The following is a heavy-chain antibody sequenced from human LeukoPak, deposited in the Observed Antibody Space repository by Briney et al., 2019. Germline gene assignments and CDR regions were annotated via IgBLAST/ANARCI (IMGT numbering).Heavy chain of an antibody. CDR2: IYPGDSDT. D-gene: IGHD6-13*01. V-gene: IGHV5-51*01. Sequence: GESLKISCKGSGYSFTSYWIGWVRQMPGKGLEWVGIIYPGDSDTRYSPSFQGQVTISADKSISTAYLQWSSLKASDTAMYYCARRSYSSSWYRVGYYFDYWGQGTLVTVSS. CDR3: ARRSYSSSWYRVGYYFDY. CDR1: GYSFTSYW. J-gene: IGHJ4*02.